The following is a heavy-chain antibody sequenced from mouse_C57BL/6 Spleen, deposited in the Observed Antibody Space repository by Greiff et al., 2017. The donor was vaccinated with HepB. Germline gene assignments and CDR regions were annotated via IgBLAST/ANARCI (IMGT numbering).Heavy chain of an antibody. CDR2: ISSGGDYI. CDR3: TRDYDYDGGYYFDY. CDR1: GFTFSSYA. J-gene: IGHJ2*01. Sequence: EVMLVESGEGLVKPGGSLKLSCAASGFTFSSYAMSWVRQTPEKRLEWVAYISSGGDYIYYADTVKGRFTISRDNARNTLYLQMSSLKSEDTAMYYCTRDYDYDGGYYFDYWGQGTTLTVSS. V-gene: IGHV5-9-1*02. D-gene: IGHD2-4*01.